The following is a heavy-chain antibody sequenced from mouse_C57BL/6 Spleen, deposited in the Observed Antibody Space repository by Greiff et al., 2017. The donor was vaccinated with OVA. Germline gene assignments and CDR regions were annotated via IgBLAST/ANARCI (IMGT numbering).Heavy chain of an antibody. V-gene: IGHV1-62-2*01. CDR2: FYPGSGSI. CDR3: ARHEGGYYGSSPYFDY. Sequence: VNVVESGAELVKPGASVKLSCKASGYTFTEYTIHWVKQRSGQGLEWIGWFYPGSGSIKYNEKFKDKATLTADKSSSTVYIELSRLTSEDSAVYFCARHEGGYYGSSPYFDYWGQGTTLTVSS. D-gene: IGHD1-1*01. CDR1: GYTFTEYT. J-gene: IGHJ2*01.